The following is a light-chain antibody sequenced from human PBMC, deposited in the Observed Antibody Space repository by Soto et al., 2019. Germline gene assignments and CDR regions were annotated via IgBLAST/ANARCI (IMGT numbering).Light chain of an antibody. CDR2: SNN. V-gene: IGLV1-44*01. CDR1: SSNIGSNT. Sequence: QCVLTQPTSASGTPGQRVTISCSGSSSNIGSNTVNWYQQLPGTAPKLLIYSNNQRPSGVPDRFSGSKSGTSASLAISGLQSEDEADYYCAAWDDSLNGHVVFGGGTKLTVL. CDR3: AAWDDSLNGHVV. J-gene: IGLJ2*01.